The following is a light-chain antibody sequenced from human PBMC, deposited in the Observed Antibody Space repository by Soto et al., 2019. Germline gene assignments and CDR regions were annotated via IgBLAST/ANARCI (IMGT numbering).Light chain of an antibody. V-gene: IGKV4-1*01. CDR2: WAS. CDR3: QQYYSTPRT. CDR1: QSVLHSSNNMNN. Sequence: DIVMTQSPDSLAVSLGERATINCKSSQSVLHSSNNMNNLAWYQQKPGQPPKLLIYWASTRESGVPDRFSGSGSATDFTLTISSLQAEDVAVYYCQQYYSTPRTFGQGTKV. J-gene: IGKJ1*01.